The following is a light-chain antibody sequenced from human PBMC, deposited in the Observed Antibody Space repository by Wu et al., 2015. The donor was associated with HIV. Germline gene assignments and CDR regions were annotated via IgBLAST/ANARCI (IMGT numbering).Light chain of an antibody. V-gene: IGKV3-11*01. J-gene: IGKJ2*01. CDR3: QQRRYWPLYT. CDR1: QSVASF. Sequence: ERATLSCRASQSVASFLAWYQQKPGQAPRLLIYDASNRATGIPARFSGSGSGTDFTLTISSLEPEDFAVYYCQQRRYWPLYTFGQGTKLEIK. CDR2: DAS.